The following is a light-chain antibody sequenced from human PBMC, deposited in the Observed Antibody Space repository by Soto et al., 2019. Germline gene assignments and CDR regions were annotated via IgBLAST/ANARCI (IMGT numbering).Light chain of an antibody. Sequence: QPVLTQPASVSGSPGQSITISCTGTSSDVGGYNYVSWYQQHPGKAPKLMIYAVTNRPSGVSNRFSGSKSGNTASLTISGLQAEDEADYYCSSYTSSSTRVLFGGGTKVTVL. J-gene: IGLJ2*01. CDR3: SSYTSSSTRVL. CDR1: SSDVGGYNY. V-gene: IGLV2-14*01. CDR2: AVT.